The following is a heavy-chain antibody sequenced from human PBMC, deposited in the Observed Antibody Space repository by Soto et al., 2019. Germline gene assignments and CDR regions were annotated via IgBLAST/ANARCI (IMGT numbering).Heavy chain of an antibody. V-gene: IGHV5-10-1*01. Sequence: GESLKISCEGSGYSFTSFRINWVRQIPGKGLEWMGRINPTDSYAEYSPSFQGHVTISIDKSVNNAYLQWSSLKASDTAVYYCARQMTSQFDYWGQGTLVTVSS. D-gene: IGHD2-21*02. CDR3: ARQMTSQFDY. CDR1: GYSFTSFR. CDR2: INPTDSYA. J-gene: IGHJ4*02.